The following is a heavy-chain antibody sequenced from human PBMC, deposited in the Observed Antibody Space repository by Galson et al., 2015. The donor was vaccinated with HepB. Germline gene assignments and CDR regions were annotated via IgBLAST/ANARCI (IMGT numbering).Heavy chain of an antibody. CDR2: MNPNSGNT. CDR1: GYTFTSYD. CDR3: ARGLGVLGYCSSTSCYTHNWFDP. J-gene: IGHJ5*02. V-gene: IGHV1-8*01. Sequence: SVKVSCKASGYTFTSYDINWVRQATGQGLEWMGWMNPNSGNTGYAQKFQGRVTMTRNTSISTAYMELSSLRSEDTAVYYCARGLGVLGYCSSTSCYTHNWFDPWGQGTLVTVSS. D-gene: IGHD2-2*02.